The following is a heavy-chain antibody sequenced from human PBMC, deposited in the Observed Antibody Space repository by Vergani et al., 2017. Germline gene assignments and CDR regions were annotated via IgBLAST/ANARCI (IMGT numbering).Heavy chain of an antibody. V-gene: IGHV5-51*01. CDR3: ARLCGRDSSGSKYFDY. CDR1: GYSITNYW. Sequence: EVQLVQSGAEVKKPGESLKISCQISGYSITNYWIGWVRQMPGKGLEWMGIIHPADSDTRYSPSFQGQVTISVDKSISTAYLQRSSLRASDSAMYYCARLCGRDSSGSKYFDYWGQGTLVTVSS. J-gene: IGHJ4*02. CDR2: IHPADSDT. D-gene: IGHD3-22*01.